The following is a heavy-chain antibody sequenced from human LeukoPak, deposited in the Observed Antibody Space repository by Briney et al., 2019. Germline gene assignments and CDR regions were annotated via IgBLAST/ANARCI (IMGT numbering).Heavy chain of an antibody. CDR3: ARESGYYDSSGYFDY. D-gene: IGHD3-22*01. Sequence: SVKVSCKASGGTFSSYAISWVRQAPGQGLEWMGRIIPILGIANYAQKFQGRVTITADKSTSTAYMELSSLRSEDTAVYYCARESGYYDSSGYFDYWGQGTLVTVSS. V-gene: IGHV1-69*04. J-gene: IGHJ4*02. CDR2: IIPILGIA. CDR1: GGTFSSYA.